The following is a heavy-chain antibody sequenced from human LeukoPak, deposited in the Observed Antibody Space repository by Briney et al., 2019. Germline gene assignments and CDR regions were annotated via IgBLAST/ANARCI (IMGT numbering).Heavy chain of an antibody. Sequence: SETLSLTCTVSGGSISTYYWSWIRQPAGKGLEWIGRMSTSGSTNYNPSLKSRVTMSLDTSKNQFSLKLSSVTAADTAVYYCARDRGSSGYYSAYYFDYWGQGTLVTVSS. CDR2: MSTSGST. CDR3: ARDRGSSGYYSAYYFDY. D-gene: IGHD3-22*01. CDR1: GGSISTYY. V-gene: IGHV4-4*07. J-gene: IGHJ4*02.